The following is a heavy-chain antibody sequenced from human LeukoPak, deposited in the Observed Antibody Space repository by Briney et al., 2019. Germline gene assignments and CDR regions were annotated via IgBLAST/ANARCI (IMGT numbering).Heavy chain of an antibody. D-gene: IGHD1-14*01. V-gene: IGHV3-53*01. CDR1: GFTVSSNY. Sequence: GGSLRLSCAASGFTVSSNYLSWVRQAPGKGLEWVSVIYTGGSTYYADSVKGRFTISRDNSKNTLYLQMNSLRAEDTAVYYCAKSLKTGRDYWGQGTLVTVSS. CDR2: IYTGGST. J-gene: IGHJ4*02. CDR3: AKSLKTGRDY.